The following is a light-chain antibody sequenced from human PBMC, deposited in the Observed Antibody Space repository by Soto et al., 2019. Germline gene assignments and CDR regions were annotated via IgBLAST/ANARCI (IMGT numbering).Light chain of an antibody. CDR1: QSVSSF. CDR3: QQRSNWPPIP. Sequence: EIVVTQSPATLSLSTRERATLYCMASQSVSSFLAWYQQRPGQAPRLLIYDASNRATGIPARFSGSGSGTDFTLTISSLEPEDFAVYYCQQRSNWPPIPFGQGGRLAIK. J-gene: IGKJ5*01. CDR2: DAS. V-gene: IGKV3-11*01.